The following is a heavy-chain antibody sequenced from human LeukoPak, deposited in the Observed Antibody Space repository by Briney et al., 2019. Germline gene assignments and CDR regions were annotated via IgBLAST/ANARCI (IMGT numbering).Heavy chain of an antibody. Sequence: SETLSLTCAVYGGSFSGYYWSWIRQPPGKGLEWVGEINHSGSTNYNPSLKSRVTMSVDTSKNQFSLKLSSVTAADTAVYYCARGGRDGYNQPGAFDIWGQGTMVTVSS. D-gene: IGHD5-24*01. J-gene: IGHJ3*02. CDR2: INHSGST. CDR3: ARGGRDGYNQPGAFDI. V-gene: IGHV4-34*01. CDR1: GGSFSGYY.